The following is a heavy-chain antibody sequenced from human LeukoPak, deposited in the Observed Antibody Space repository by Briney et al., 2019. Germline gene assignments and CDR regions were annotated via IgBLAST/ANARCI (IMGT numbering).Heavy chain of an antibody. V-gene: IGHV1-69*13. D-gene: IGHD6-6*01. CDR1: GGTFSSYA. CDR3: ARGKTGAARPFDY. J-gene: IGHJ4*02. Sequence: GASVKVSCKASGGTFSSYAISWVRQAPGQGLEWMGGIIPIFGTANYAQKFRGRVTITADESTSTAYMELSSLRSEDTAVYYCARGKTGAARPFDYWGQGTLVTVSS. CDR2: IIPIFGTA.